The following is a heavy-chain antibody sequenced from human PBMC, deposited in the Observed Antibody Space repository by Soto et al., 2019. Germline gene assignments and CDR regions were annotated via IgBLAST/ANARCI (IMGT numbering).Heavy chain of an antibody. CDR2: IWYDGSNK. Sequence: QVQLVESGGGVVQPGRSLRLSCAASGFTFSSYGMHWVRQAPGKGLEWVAVIWYDGSNKYYADSVKGRFTISRDNSKNTLYLQMHRLRAEDTAVYYCARDTPFLIAVAGIGMDVWGQGTTVTVSS. D-gene: IGHD6-19*01. CDR1: GFTFSSYG. J-gene: IGHJ6*02. CDR3: ARDTPFLIAVAGIGMDV. V-gene: IGHV3-33*01.